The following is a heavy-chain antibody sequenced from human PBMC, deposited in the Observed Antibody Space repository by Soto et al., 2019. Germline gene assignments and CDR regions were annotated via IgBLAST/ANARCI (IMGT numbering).Heavy chain of an antibody. V-gene: IGHV1-3*04. Sequence: ASVKVSCKASGHTFTSHGVHWVRQAPGQGLEWMGWINTANGETKYSKKFQGRVTITADESTSTAYMELSSLRSEDTAVYYCARGYYDSSGYTYYYYGMDVWGQGTTVTVSS. CDR2: INTANGET. CDR3: ARGYYDSSGYTYYYYGMDV. D-gene: IGHD3-22*01. J-gene: IGHJ6*02. CDR1: GHTFTSHG.